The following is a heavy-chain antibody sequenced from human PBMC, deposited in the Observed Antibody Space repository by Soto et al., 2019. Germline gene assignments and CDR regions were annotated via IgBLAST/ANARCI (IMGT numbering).Heavy chain of an antibody. J-gene: IGHJ4*02. CDR3: ARAFASGSALDY. CDR1: GYTFTGYY. V-gene: IGHV1-2*02. Sequence: ASVKVSCKASGYTFTGYYMHWVRQAPGQGLGWMGWINPNSGGTNYAQKFQGRVTMTRDTSISTAYMALSRLRSDDTAVYYCARAFASGSALDYWGQGTLVTVSS. CDR2: INPNSGGT. D-gene: IGHD1-26*01.